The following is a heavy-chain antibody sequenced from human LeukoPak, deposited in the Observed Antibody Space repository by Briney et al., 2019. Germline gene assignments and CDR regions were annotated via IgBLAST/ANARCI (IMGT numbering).Heavy chain of an antibody. CDR3: VRDRDWAFDY. CDR2: VRSDGSDK. CDR1: GFTFTYYG. J-gene: IGHJ4*02. D-gene: IGHD2-21*02. Sequence: GGSLRLSCGASGFTFTYYGMHWVRQAPGKGLEWVTFVRSDGSDKYYADSVKGRFTFSRDNSKNTVYLQMNSLRPEDTAVYYCVRDRDWAFDYWGQGSLVTVSS. V-gene: IGHV3-30*02.